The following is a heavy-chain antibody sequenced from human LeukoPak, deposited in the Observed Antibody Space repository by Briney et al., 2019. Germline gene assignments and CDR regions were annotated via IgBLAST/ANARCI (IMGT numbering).Heavy chain of an antibody. CDR3: VRDRDWAFDY. CDR2: VRSDGSDK. CDR1: GFTFTYYG. J-gene: IGHJ4*02. D-gene: IGHD2-21*02. Sequence: GGSLRLSCGASGFTFTYYGMHWVRQAPGKGLEWVTFVRSDGSDKYYADSVKGRFTFSRDNSKNTVYLQMNSLRPEDTAVYYCVRDRDWAFDYWGQGSLVTVSS. V-gene: IGHV3-30*02.